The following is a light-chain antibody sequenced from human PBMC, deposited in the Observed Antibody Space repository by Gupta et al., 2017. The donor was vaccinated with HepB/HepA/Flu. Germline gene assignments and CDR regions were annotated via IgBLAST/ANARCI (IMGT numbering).Light chain of an antibody. CDR3: QQYDNSPLT. CDR1: QSLSRNS. Sequence: EIVLTQSPGTLSLSPGERATLSCRASQSLSRNSLAWYQQKPGQAPRLLIYGASSRATGIPDRFSGSGSGTDFTITISRLEPEDFAVYYCQQYDNSPLTFGGGTKVEIK. J-gene: IGKJ4*01. CDR2: GAS. V-gene: IGKV3-20*01.